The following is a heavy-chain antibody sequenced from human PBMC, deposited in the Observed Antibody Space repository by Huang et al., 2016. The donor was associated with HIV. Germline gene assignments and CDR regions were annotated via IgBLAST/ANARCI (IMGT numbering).Heavy chain of an antibody. CDR3: AKVPTVVTFH. D-gene: IGHD2-21*02. J-gene: IGHJ4*02. CDR2: ISGSGEKT. Sequence: DVQLLESGGDFVQPGGSLRLSCAASRFTFSTYAMSWVRQAPGKGLEWVSAISGSGEKTYYADSVKGRFTISRDNSKNTLFLQMNSLRAEDTAVYYCAKVPTVVTFHWGQGTLVTVSS. V-gene: IGHV3-23*01. CDR1: RFTFSTYA.